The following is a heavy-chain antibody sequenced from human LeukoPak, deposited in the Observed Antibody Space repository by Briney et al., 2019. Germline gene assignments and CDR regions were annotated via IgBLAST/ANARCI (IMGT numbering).Heavy chain of an antibody. CDR3: ARDRYGIRRDYFDY. Sequence: GGSLRLSCAASGFTFSDYGMHWVRQAPGKGLEWVALIWYDGTNKYYVDSVKGRFTISRDNSKNTLYLQMNSPRADDTAVYYCARDRYGIRRDYFDYWGQGILVTVSS. V-gene: IGHV3-33*01. D-gene: IGHD5-18*01. CDR1: GFTFSDYG. CDR2: IWYDGTNK. J-gene: IGHJ4*02.